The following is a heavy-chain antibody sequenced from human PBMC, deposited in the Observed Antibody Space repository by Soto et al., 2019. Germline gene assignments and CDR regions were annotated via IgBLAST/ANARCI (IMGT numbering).Heavy chain of an antibody. Sequence: GGSLRLSCAASGFTFNNYAMSWVRQAPGKGLEWVSAISGSAGSTYYADSVKGRFTISRDNSKNTLYLQMNSLRAEDTAVYYCAKDMKWGGMTTIHYFDSWGQGTLVTVSS. CDR1: GFTFNNYA. D-gene: IGHD4-17*01. J-gene: IGHJ4*02. CDR3: AKDMKWGGMTTIHYFDS. V-gene: IGHV3-23*01. CDR2: ISGSAGST.